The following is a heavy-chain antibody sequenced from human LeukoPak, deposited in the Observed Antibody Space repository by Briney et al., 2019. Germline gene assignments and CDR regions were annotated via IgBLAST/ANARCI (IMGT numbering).Heavy chain of an antibody. V-gene: IGHV4-34*01. Sequence: SETLSLTCAVYGGSFSGYYWSWIRQPPGKGLEWIGEINHGGSTNYNPSLKSRVTISVDTSKNQFSLKLSSVTAADTAVYYCAASPPVDTIMFWGQGILVTVTS. CDR1: GGSFSGYY. CDR2: INHGGST. J-gene: IGHJ4*02. D-gene: IGHD5-24*01. CDR3: AASPPVDTIMF.